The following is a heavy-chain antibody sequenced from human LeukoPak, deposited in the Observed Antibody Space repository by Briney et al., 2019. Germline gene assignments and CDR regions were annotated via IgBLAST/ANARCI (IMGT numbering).Heavy chain of an antibody. V-gene: IGHV4-59*08. CDR1: GGSISSYY. Sequence: SETLSLTCTVSGGSISSYYWSWIRQPPGKGLEWIGYIYYSGSTNYYPSLKSRVTISVDTSKNQFSLKLSSVTAADTAVYYCARRMKGSGSYYYFDYWGQGTLVTVSS. D-gene: IGHD1-26*01. CDR3: ARRMKGSGSYYYFDY. CDR2: IYYSGST. J-gene: IGHJ4*02.